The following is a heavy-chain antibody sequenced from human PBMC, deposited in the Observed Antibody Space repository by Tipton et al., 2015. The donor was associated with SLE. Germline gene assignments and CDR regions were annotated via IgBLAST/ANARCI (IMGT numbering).Heavy chain of an antibody. CDR2: IYYSGST. CDR3: VREGGYGMTTYGIFAL. D-gene: IGHD3-3*01. Sequence: TLSLTCTVSGGSISSSSYYWGWIRQPPGKGLEWIGSIYYSGSTYFNPSLKSRVTMSVDTSKNQFSLGLTSVTAADTAVYYCVREGGYGMTTYGIFALWGQGTLVTVSS. V-gene: IGHV4-39*07. CDR1: GGSISSSSYY. J-gene: IGHJ4*02.